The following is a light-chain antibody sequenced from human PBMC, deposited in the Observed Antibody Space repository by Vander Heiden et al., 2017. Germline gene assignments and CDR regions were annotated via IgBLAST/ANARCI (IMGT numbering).Light chain of an antibody. Sequence: DIQMTQSPSSLSASVGDRVTITCRASQSISSYLNWYQQKPGKAPKLLIYAASSLQSGVPSRFSGSGSGTDFTLTISSLQPEDFATYYCQQSYRTPRKFGQGTKVEIK. CDR1: QSISSY. CDR2: AAS. J-gene: IGKJ1*01. CDR3: QQSYRTPRK. V-gene: IGKV1-39*01.